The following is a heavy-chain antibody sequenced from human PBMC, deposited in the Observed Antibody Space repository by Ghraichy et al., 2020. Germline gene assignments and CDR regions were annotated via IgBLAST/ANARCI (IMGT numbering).Heavy chain of an antibody. V-gene: IGHV3-74*01. Sequence: GGSLRLSCTASGFTFSSYWMHWVRQAPGKGLVWVSRINSDGSSISYADSVKGRFTISRDNAKNTLYLQMNSLRAEDTAVYYCARDGYSSYNWFDPWGQGTLVTVSS. CDR2: INSDGSSI. CDR3: ARDGYSSYNWFDP. J-gene: IGHJ5*02. CDR1: GFTFSSYW. D-gene: IGHD6-13*01.